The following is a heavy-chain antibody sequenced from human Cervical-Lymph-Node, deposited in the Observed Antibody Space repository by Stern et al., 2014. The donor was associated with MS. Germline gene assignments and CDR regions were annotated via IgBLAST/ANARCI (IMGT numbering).Heavy chain of an antibody. CDR2: FDREDGET. Sequence: VQLLESGAEVKKPGASVKVSCKVSGNILTELSMQWVRQAPGKGLEWMGGFDREDGETIYAQNFQGRVTMTEDTSTDTAYMELGSLRSEDTAVYYCAIYGDDGDYWGQGTLVTVSS. V-gene: IGHV1-24*01. CDR1: GNILTELS. D-gene: IGHD4-17*01. CDR3: AIYGDDGDY. J-gene: IGHJ4*02.